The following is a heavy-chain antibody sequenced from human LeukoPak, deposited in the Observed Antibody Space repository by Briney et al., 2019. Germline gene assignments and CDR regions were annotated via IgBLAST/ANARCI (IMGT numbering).Heavy chain of an antibody. J-gene: IGHJ4*02. V-gene: IGHV3-23*01. CDR3: AKTKSGWYSFDY. Sequence: GGSLRLSCAASGFTFSNYSMSWVRQSPGKGLEWVSAISGSAGSTYYADSVKGRCTISRDNSQNTLYLQMNSRRAEDTAVYYCAKTKSGWYSFDYWGQGTLVTVSS. CDR1: GFTFSNYS. CDR2: ISGSAGST. D-gene: IGHD6-19*01.